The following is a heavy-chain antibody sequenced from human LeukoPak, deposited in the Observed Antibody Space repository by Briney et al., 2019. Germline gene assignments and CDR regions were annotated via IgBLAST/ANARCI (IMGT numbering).Heavy chain of an antibody. CDR2: IHSGGTT. CDR3: ARDSDSGYGPFAS. CDR1: GFTVSNIY. J-gene: IGHJ4*02. V-gene: IGHV3-53*01. D-gene: IGHD5-12*01. Sequence: GVSLRLSCAASGFTVSNIYMSWVRQAPGKGLGWVSVIHSGGTTNYADSVQGRFTISRDNSKTTVYLHMNSLRAEDTAVYYCARDSDSGYGPFASWGQGTLVTASS.